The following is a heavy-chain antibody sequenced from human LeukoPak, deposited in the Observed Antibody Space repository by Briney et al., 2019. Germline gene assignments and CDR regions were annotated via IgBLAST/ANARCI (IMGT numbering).Heavy chain of an antibody. CDR2: IYPGDSDT. J-gene: IGHJ5*02. D-gene: IGHD4-11*01. Sequence: GESLKISCKGSGYRFTSYWIGWVRQMPGKGLEWMGIIYPGDSDTRYSPSFQGQVTISADKSISTAYLQWSSLKASDTAMYYCARLLGDYSNYVWRHNWFDPWGQGTLVTVSS. CDR1: GYRFTSYW. CDR3: ARLLGDYSNYVWRHNWFDP. V-gene: IGHV5-51*01.